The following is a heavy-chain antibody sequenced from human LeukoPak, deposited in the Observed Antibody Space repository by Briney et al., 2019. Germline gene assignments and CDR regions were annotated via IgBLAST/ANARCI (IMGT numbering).Heavy chain of an antibody. Sequence: ASVKVSCKTSGYTFTGYYLHWVRQAPGQGLEWMGWIDPNSGGTNYAQNFQGRVTMTRDTSISTAYMELSRLRSDDTAVYYCARDGIAAAGILDYWGQGTLVTVSS. J-gene: IGHJ4*02. D-gene: IGHD6-13*01. CDR2: IDPNSGGT. CDR3: ARDGIAAAGILDY. CDR1: GYTFTGYY. V-gene: IGHV1-2*02.